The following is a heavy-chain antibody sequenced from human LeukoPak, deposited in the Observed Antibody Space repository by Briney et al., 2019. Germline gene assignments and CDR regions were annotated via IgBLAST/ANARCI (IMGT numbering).Heavy chain of an antibody. D-gene: IGHD6-19*01. Sequence: GESLRISCKASGYRFTNYWIYWVRPMPGKGLEWMGRIDPSDSYPNYSPSFQGHVTISVDKSISTAYLQWSSLKASDTAMYYCARHPEQSSGYWGQGTLVTVSS. CDR2: IDPSDSYP. J-gene: IGHJ4*02. V-gene: IGHV5-10-1*01. CDR3: ARHPEQSSGY. CDR1: GYRFTNYW.